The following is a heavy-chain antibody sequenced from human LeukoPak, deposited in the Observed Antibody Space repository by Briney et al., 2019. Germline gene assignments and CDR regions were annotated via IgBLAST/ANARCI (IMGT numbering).Heavy chain of an antibody. CDR1: GFTFTSSA. D-gene: IGHD5-18*01. V-gene: IGHV1-58*02. CDR2: IVVGSGNT. CDR3: AALPRGGDTAMVDY. Sequence: SVKVSCKASGFTFTSSAMQWVRQARGQRLEWIGWIVVGSGNTNYAQKFQERVTITRDMSTSTAYMELSSLRSEDTAVYYCAALPRGGDTAMVDYWGQGTLVTVSS. J-gene: IGHJ4*02.